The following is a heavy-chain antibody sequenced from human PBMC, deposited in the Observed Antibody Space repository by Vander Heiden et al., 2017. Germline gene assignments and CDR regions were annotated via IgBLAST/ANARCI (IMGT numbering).Heavy chain of an antibody. CDR3: ARARSGGWFDP. CDR2: VDTAGDA. Sequence: EVQLVESGGALVQPGGSLRLSCAASRFSFSSYDMHWVRQATGKGLEWVSAVDTAGDAYYAGSVKGRFTISRENAKNSLYLQMNSLRGGDTAVYYCARARSGGWFDPWGQGTLVTVSS. D-gene: IGHD6-25*01. J-gene: IGHJ5*02. V-gene: IGHV3-13*01. CDR1: RFSFSSYD.